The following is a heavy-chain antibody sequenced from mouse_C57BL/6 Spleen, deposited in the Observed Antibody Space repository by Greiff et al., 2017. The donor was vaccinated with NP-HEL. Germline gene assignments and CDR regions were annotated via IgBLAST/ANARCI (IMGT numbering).Heavy chain of an antibody. V-gene: IGHV1-55*01. D-gene: IGHD2-3*01. CDR3: ARSLYDGYYGFAY. CDR2: IYPGSGST. J-gene: IGHJ3*01. Sequence: QVQLQQPGAELVKPGASVKMSCKASGYTFTSYWITWVKQRPGQGLEWIGDIYPGSGSTNYNEKFKSKATLTVDTSSSTAYMQLSSLTSEDSAVYYCARSLYDGYYGFAYWGQGTLVTVSA. CDR1: GYTFTSYW.